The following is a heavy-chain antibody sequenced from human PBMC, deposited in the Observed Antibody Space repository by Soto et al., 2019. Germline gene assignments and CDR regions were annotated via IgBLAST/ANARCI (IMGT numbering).Heavy chain of an antibody. Sequence: QAQLVDSGGGAVQPPRSLRLSCAAPGFIFNIYGMHWVRQAPGKGLEWVAVISYDGRSKYYADSVKGRCPVSRDKSNDTVFLQQNSLRAEDTAVYYCAKDTFAYCSGGSCLYYYGMDVWGQGTTVTVSS. CDR1: GFIFNIYG. J-gene: IGHJ6*02. CDR2: ISYDGRSK. D-gene: IGHD2-15*01. CDR3: AKDTFAYCSGGSCLYYYGMDV. V-gene: IGHV3-30*18.